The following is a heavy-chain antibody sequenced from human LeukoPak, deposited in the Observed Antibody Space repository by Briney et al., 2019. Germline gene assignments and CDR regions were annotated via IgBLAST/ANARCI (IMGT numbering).Heavy chain of an antibody. J-gene: IGHJ4*02. Sequence: PGGSLRLSCAASGFTFSSYEMNWVRQAPGKGVEGVSYISSSGSTIYYADSVKGRFTISRDNAKNSLYLQMNSLRAEDTAVYYCAREGYYDQDDYWGQGTLVTVSS. CDR3: AREGYYDQDDY. CDR1: GFTFSSYE. CDR2: ISSSGSTI. D-gene: IGHD3-22*01. V-gene: IGHV3-48*03.